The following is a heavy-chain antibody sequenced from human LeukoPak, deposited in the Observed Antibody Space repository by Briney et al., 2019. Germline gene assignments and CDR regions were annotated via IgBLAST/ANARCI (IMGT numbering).Heavy chain of an antibody. J-gene: IGHJ4*02. V-gene: IGHV4-39*01. Sequence: KSSETLSLTCTVSGGSISSSSYYWGWIRQPPGKGLEWIGAIYYSGSTYYSSSLKSRVTISIDTSKKQFSLNLTSVTAADTAVYFCARLIWGYPIDYWGQGALVTVSS. D-gene: IGHD3-16*01. CDR3: ARLIWGYPIDY. CDR2: IYYSGST. CDR1: GGSISSSSYY.